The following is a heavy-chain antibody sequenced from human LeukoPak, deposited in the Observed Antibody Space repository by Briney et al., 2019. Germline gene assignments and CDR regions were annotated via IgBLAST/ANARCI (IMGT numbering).Heavy chain of an antibody. CDR1: RFTFTSAW. J-gene: IGHJ4*02. Sequence: GGSLRLSCAASRFTFTSAWMTWVRQAPGKGLEWVGRIKTKTDGGTTDYAAPVKGRFTISRDDSKNTLYLQMNSLKTEDTAVYYCTTRRLVGASTFDYWGQGTLVTVSS. D-gene: IGHD1-26*01. CDR2: IKTKTDGGTT. CDR3: TTRRLVGASTFDY. V-gene: IGHV3-15*01.